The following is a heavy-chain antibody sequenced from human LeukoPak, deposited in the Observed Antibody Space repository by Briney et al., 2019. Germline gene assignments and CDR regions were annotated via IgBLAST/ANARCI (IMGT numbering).Heavy chain of an antibody. CDR2: IYYSGNT. CDR1: GGSISSYY. V-gene: IGHV4-59*12. CDR3: AREGTTVANWFDP. Sequence: SETLSLTCTVSGGSISSYYWSWIRQPPGKGLEWIGYIYYSGNTNYNPSLKSRVTISVDTSKNQFSLKLSSVTAADTAVYYCAREGTTVANWFDPWGQGTLVTVSS. D-gene: IGHD4-11*01. J-gene: IGHJ5*02.